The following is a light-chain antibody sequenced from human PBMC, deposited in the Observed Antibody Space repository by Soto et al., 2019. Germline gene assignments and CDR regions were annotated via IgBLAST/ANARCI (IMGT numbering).Light chain of an antibody. CDR1: HDSSTY. V-gene: IGKV1-39*01. CDR3: QHSFNTLT. CDR2: SAS. J-gene: IGKJ4*01. Sequence: DIKMTQSPSSLSAAVGDRVTITCRASHDSSTYLCWYQQRPGKAPKLLMYSASILTSWVPPRFSGSGSGTDFTLTISSLQPEDIATYCCQHSFNTLTFGGGTKVEIK.